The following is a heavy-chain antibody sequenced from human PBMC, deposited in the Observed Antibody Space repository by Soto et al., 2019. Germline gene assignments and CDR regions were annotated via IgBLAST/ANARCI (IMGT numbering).Heavy chain of an antibody. CDR2: IYSGGST. Sequence: EVQLVESGGGLVQPGGSLRLSCAASGFTVSSHYMSWVRQAPGKGLEWVSVIYSGGSTYYTDSVKGRFTISRDNSTNKLFLQMNSLRAEDTAVYYWARDYYGGNSRYFDLWGRGTLVTVSS. D-gene: IGHD2-21*02. V-gene: IGHV3-66*01. CDR1: GFTVSSHY. J-gene: IGHJ2*01. CDR3: ARDYYGGNSRYFDL.